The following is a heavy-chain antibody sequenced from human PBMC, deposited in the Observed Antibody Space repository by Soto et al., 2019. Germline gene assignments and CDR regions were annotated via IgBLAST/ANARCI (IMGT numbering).Heavy chain of an antibody. J-gene: IGHJ4*02. CDR2: IFWNDEK. Sequence: QITLKESGPTLVKPTQTLTLTCTFSGFSLSTSGVGVAWVRQPPGQALEWLAFIFWNDEKHYRPSLKSRVTIIKHSYKNQVVLTMTNVDPMDTGTYYCARRDGYNSCHFEYWGQGALVTVSS. CDR3: ARRDGYNSCHFEY. CDR1: GFSLSTSGVG. V-gene: IGHV2-5*01. D-gene: IGHD1-1*01.